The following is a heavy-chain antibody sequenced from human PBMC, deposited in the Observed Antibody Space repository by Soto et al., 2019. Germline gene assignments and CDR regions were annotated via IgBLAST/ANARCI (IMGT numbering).Heavy chain of an antibody. CDR2: IYHSGRT. D-gene: IGHD5-18*01. V-gene: IGHV4-34*01. J-gene: IGHJ4*02. CDR3: ARGEYRDGYMDY. Sequence: SETLSLTCAVYGGSFGAYSWNWIRQPPGKGLEWIGEIYHSGRTNYNPSLKSRVTMSVDTPKNQFSLKLTSVTAADTAVYYCARGEYRDGYMDYWGQGTLVTVST. CDR1: GGSFGAYS.